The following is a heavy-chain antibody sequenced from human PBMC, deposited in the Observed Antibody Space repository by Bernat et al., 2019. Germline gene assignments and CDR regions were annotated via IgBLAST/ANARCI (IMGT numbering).Heavy chain of an antibody. V-gene: IGHV3-74*01. CDR1: GFTFSSHV. CDR2: ISHDARDR. D-gene: IGHD4-4*01. Sequence: EVQLVESGGGLVQPGGSLRLSCAASGFTFSSHVMPWVRHPPGKGPVWISGISHDARDRNYADSVKGRFTISRDNAKNTLYLQMDSLRADDTALYYCVRDADYRVDYWGLGTLVTVSS. J-gene: IGHJ4*02. CDR3: VRDADYRVDY.